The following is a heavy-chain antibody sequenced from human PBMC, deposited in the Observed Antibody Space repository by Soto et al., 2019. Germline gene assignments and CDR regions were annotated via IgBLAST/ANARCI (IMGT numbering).Heavy chain of an antibody. V-gene: IGHV4-30-4*01. CDR2: VYYSGSS. Sequence: QLQESGPGLVKPSQTLSLTCSVSGGSINNNVYYWSWIRQTPGKGLEWIGYVYYSGSSDYIPSLKSRLSMSIDKSKNQFHLKLNSVTAADTATYYCARMSYFYDKWYFDLWGRGTLVTVSS. J-gene: IGHJ2*01. D-gene: IGHD3-22*01. CDR1: GGSINNNVYY. CDR3: ARMSYFYDKWYFDL.